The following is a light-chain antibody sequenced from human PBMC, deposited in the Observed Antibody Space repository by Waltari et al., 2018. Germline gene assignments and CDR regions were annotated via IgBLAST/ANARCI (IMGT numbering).Light chain of an antibody. J-gene: IGLJ1*01. CDR2: DIT. CDR1: SSDVGGYNY. Sequence: QSALTQPRSVSGSPGQSVTISCTGTSSDVGGYNYVSCYQQHPGKAPKLMIYDITKRPSGVPDRFSGSKSGNTASLTISGLQAEDEADYYCCSYAGGFYVFGTGTEVTVL. V-gene: IGLV2-11*01. CDR3: CSYAGGFYV.